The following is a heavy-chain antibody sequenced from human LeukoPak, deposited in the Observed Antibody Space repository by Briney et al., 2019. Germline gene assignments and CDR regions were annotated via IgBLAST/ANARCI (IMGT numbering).Heavy chain of an antibody. D-gene: IGHD6-19*01. CDR3: ARDRGAVAGRGFFDY. V-gene: IGHV3-48*03. CDR1: GFTFSSYE. CDR2: ISSSGSTI. Sequence: GGSLRLSCAASGFTFSSYEMNWVRQAPGKGLEWVSYISSSGSTIYYADSVKGRFTISKDNAKNSLYLQMNSLRAEDTAVYYCARDRGAVAGRGFFDYWGQGTLVTVSS. J-gene: IGHJ4*02.